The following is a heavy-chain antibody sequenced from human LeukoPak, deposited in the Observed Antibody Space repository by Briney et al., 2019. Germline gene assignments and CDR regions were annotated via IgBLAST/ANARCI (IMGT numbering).Heavy chain of an antibody. Sequence: SETLSLTCTVSGGSISSYYWSWIRQPPGKGLEWIGYIYYSGSTNYNPSLKSRVTISVDTSKNQSSLKLSSVTAADTAVYYCARHGAAAGQGYFQHWGQGTLVTVSS. V-gene: IGHV4-59*08. CDR3: ARHGAAAGQGYFQH. CDR1: GGSISSYY. D-gene: IGHD6-13*01. J-gene: IGHJ1*01. CDR2: IYYSGST.